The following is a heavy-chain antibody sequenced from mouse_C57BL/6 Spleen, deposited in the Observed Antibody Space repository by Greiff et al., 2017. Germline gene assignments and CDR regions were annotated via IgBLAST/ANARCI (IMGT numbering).Heavy chain of an antibody. CDR1: GYTFTSYG. CDR3: ARGGDYDGAWCAY. Sequence: VQLQQSGAELARPGASVKLSCKASGYTFTSYGISWVKQRTGQGLEWIGEIYPRSGNTYYNEKFKGKATLTADKSSSTAYMELRSLTSEDSAVYFCARGGDYDGAWCAYWGQGTLVTVSA. D-gene: IGHD2-4*01. CDR2: IYPRSGNT. J-gene: IGHJ3*01. V-gene: IGHV1-81*01.